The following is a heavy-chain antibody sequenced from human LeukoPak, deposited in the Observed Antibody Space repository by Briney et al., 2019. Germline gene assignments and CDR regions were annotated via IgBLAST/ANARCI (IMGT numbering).Heavy chain of an antibody. J-gene: IGHJ6*02. CDR2: LNSDGSRK. CDR1: GFTFSRHW. CDR3: ARDNGKYAMDV. Sequence: PGGSLRLSCAASGFTFSRHWMHWVRQAPEKGLVWVSHLNSDGSRKTYADSVKGRFTISRDNAKNTIYLQMNGLRAEDTAVYYCARDNGKYAMDVWGQGTTVTVSS. V-gene: IGHV3-74*01. D-gene: IGHD2-8*01.